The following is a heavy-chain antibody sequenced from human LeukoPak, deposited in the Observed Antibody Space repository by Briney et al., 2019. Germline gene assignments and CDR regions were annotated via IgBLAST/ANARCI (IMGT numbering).Heavy chain of an antibody. CDR3: AKDADYYGSGSYYYFDY. D-gene: IGHD3-10*01. V-gene: IGHV3-23*01. J-gene: IGHJ4*02. Sequence: GGSLRLSCAASGFTFSSYAMSWVRQAPGKGLEWVSAISGSGGSTYYADSVKGRFTISRDNSKNTLYLQMNSLRAEDTAVYYCAKDADYYGSGSYYYFDYWGQGTLVTVSS. CDR2: ISGSGGST. CDR1: GFTFSSYA.